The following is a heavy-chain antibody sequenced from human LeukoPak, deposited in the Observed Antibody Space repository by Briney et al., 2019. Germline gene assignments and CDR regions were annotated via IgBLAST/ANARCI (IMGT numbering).Heavy chain of an antibody. J-gene: IGHJ4*02. Sequence: GGSLRLSCAASGFTFSTYCMHWVRQAPGKGPMWVSRICPDGTVTNYADSVKARFIISRDNARNTVYLQMNSLRVEDTAVYYCARDLAPGYSSGWPIDYWGQGTLVTVSS. V-gene: IGHV3-74*01. CDR1: GFTFSTYC. D-gene: IGHD6-19*01. CDR2: ICPDGTVT. CDR3: ARDLAPGYSSGWPIDY.